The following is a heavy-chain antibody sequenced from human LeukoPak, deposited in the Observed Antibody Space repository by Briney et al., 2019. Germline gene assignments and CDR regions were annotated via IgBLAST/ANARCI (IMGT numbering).Heavy chain of an antibody. CDR3: ARGTGSSYVLDY. Sequence: SVKVPCKASGGTFSSYAISWVRQAPGQGLEWMGGIIPIFGTANYAQKFQGRVTITADESTSTAYMELSSLRSEDTAVYYSARGTGSSYVLDYWGQGTLVTVSS. J-gene: IGHJ4*02. D-gene: IGHD3-16*01. CDR1: GGTFSSYA. V-gene: IGHV1-69*13. CDR2: IIPIFGTA.